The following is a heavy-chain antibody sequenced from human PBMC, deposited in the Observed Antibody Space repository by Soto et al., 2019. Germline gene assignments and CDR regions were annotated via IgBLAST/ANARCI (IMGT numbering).Heavy chain of an antibody. V-gene: IGHV4-4*07. CDR2: VYSGGDT. CDR3: ARDTVWSGFYSHFDY. CDR1: GGSISNHF. Sequence: PSETLFLTCTVSGGSISNHFWSWIRQPAGKRLEWVGRVYSGGDTIYNPSLESRVIMSVDTSNNQFSLKLRSVTAADTAVYYCARDTVWSGFYSHFDYWGQGILVTVSS. J-gene: IGHJ4*02. D-gene: IGHD3-3*01.